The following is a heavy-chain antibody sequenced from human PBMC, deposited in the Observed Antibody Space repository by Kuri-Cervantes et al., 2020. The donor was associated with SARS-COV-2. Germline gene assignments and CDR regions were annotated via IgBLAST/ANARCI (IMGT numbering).Heavy chain of an antibody. J-gene: IGHJ6*03. Sequence: GESLKISFAGSGFTFDEYAMSWVRQAPGKGLVWDCGINGNGDSSAYADAVEGRFTVFRDNAKNSLYLQMNSLRVEDTAVYYCARTFMGYYYYMDVWGKGTTVTDSS. CDR1: GFTFDEYA. CDR3: ARTFMGYYYYMDV. D-gene: IGHD3-3*02. CDR2: INGNGDSS. V-gene: IGHV3-20*03.